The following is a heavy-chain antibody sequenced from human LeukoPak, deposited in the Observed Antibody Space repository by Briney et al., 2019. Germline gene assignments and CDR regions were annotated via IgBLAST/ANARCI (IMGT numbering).Heavy chain of an antibody. D-gene: IGHD3-22*01. CDR3: AREDSSGYSDY. V-gene: IGHV4-61*02. J-gene: IGHJ4*02. CDR1: GDSISSGSYY. CDR2: TYTSGST. Sequence: SETLSLTCTVSGDSISSGSYYWSWIRQPAGKGLEWIGRTYTSGSTNYNPSLKSRVTISVDTSKNQFSLKLSSVTAADTAVYYCAREDSSGYSDYWGQGTLVTVSS.